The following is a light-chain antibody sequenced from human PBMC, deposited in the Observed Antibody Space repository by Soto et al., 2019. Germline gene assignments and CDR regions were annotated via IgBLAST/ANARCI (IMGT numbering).Light chain of an antibody. CDR2: GAS. Sequence: EIVLTQSPATLSLSPGERATLSCRASEFVTSTYLAWYQQKSGQAPRLLIYGASTRATGIPARFSGSGSGTESTLTISSLQSEDFAVYYCQQYNNWPPWTFGQGTKVDIK. CDR1: EFVTSTY. V-gene: IGKV3-15*01. CDR3: QQYNNWPPWT. J-gene: IGKJ1*01.